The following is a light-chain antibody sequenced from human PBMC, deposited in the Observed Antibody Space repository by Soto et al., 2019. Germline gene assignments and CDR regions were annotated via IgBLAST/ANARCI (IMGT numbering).Light chain of an antibody. J-gene: IGLJ2*01. CDR3: AVWDDSLSGMV. CDR2: DVS. CDR1: SSDVGGYNY. V-gene: IGLV2-11*01. Sequence: QSALTQPRSVSGSPGQSVTISCTGTSSDVGGYNYVSWYQQHPGKAPKLMIYDVSKRPSGVPDRFSGSKSGNTASLTISGLQAEDEADYYCAVWDDSLSGMVFGGGTKLTVL.